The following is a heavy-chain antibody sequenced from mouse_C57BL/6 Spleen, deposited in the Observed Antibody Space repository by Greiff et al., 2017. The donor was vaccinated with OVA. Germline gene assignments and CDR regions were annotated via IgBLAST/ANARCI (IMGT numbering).Heavy chain of an antibody. CDR2: ILPGSGST. CDR3: ERRYYGSSFYFDY. J-gene: IGHJ2*01. D-gene: IGHD1-1*01. Sequence: QVHVKQSGAELMKPGASVKLSCKATGYTFTGYWIEWVKQRPGHGLEWIGEILPGSGSTNYNEKFKGKATFTADKSSNTAYMQLSSLTSEASAIYSCERRYYGSSFYFDYWGQGTTLTVSS. V-gene: IGHV1-9*01. CDR1: GYTFTGYW.